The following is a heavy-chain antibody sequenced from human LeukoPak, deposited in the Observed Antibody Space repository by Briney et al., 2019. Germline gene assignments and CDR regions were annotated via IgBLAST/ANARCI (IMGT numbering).Heavy chain of an antibody. J-gene: IGHJ6*03. CDR2: INPNSGGT. CDR3: ARGPRYSYGYYYYYYYMDV. D-gene: IGHD5-18*01. CDR1: GYTFTGYY. V-gene: IGHV1-2*02. Sequence: ASVKVSCKASGYTFTGYYMHWVRQAPGQGLEWMGWINPNSGGTNYAQKFQGRVTMTRDTSISTAYMELSRLRSDDTAVYYCARGPRYSYGYYYYYYYMDVWGKGTTVTVSS.